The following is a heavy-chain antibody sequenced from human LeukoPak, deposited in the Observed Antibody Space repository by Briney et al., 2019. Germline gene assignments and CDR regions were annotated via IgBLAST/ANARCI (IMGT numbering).Heavy chain of an antibody. CDR1: GVTFSSYN. CDR2: ISSDSKII. CDR3: ASNPAGIGDY. D-gene: IGHD1-26*01. J-gene: IGHJ4*02. V-gene: IGHV3-48*02. Sequence: GGSLRLSCAASGVTFSSYNMNWVRQAPGKGLEWVSFISSDSKIIYYADSVKGRFTVSRDNAKNSLYLQMNSLTDGDTAVYYCASNPAGIGDYWGQGTLVTVSS.